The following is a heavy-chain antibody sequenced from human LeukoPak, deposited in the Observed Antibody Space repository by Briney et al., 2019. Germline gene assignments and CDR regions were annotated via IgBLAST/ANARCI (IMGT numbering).Heavy chain of an antibody. CDR2: ISGSDNTI. Sequence: PGGSLRLSCAASGFTFSSYEMNWVRQAPGKGLEWVSYISGSDNTIYYADSVKGRFTISRDNTKNSLHMQMNSLRAEDTAVYYCVSAYGGLLDYWGQGTLVTVSS. J-gene: IGHJ4*02. CDR1: GFTFSSYE. V-gene: IGHV3-48*03. CDR3: VSAYGGLLDY. D-gene: IGHD3-16*01.